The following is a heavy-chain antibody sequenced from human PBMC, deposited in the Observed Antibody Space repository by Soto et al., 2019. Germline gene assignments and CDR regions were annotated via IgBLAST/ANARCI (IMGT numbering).Heavy chain of an antibody. Sequence: QVHLVQSGPELKKPGASVKVSCKASGYTFTTYGISWVRQAPGQGLEWMGWISAYNGNTKYAPNFQGRVNMTTDTSTTTAYLELRILSSDDTALYYSARDVPILDQAATTLITISGVIENSFDVWGRGTMVTAPS. D-gene: IGHD3-3*01. J-gene: IGHJ3*01. CDR3: ARDVPILDQAATTLITISGVIENSFDV. V-gene: IGHV1-18*04. CDR2: ISAYNGNT. CDR1: GYTFTTYG.